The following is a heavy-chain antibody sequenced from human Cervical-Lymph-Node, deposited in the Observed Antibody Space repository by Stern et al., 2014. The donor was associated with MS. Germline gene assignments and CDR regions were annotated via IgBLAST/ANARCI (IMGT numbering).Heavy chain of an antibody. CDR1: GYTFTSYW. J-gene: IGHJ4*02. CDR3: ARQRYFDY. CDR2: ILPGGSNI. Sequence: EVQLLQSGPEVKRPGESLKISCQASGYTFTSYWIGWVRQMPGKGLEWIAIILPGGSNIKSSPSFQGQVTTPADKSSSTAYLQWNNLKASDTAIYYCARQRYFDYWGQGTLVTVSS. V-gene: IGHV5-51*01.